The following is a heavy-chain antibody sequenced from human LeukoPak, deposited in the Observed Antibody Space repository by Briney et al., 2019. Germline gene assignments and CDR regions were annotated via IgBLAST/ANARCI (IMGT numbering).Heavy chain of an antibody. CDR1: GGTFSSYA. D-gene: IGHD3-3*01. V-gene: IGHV1-69*06. CDR2: IIPIFGTA. CDR3: ARDPVSFLRSPLDY. Sequence: SVKVSCKASGGTFSSYAISWVRQAPGQGLEWMGGIIPIFGTANYAQKFQGRVTITADKSTSTAYMELSSLRSDDTAVYYCARDPVSFLRSPLDYWGQGTLVTVSS. J-gene: IGHJ4*02.